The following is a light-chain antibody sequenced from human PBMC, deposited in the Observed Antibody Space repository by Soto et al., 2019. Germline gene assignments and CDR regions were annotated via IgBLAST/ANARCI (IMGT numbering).Light chain of an antibody. CDR3: QQYGGSPYT. CDR1: QSVRSNY. CDR2: GAS. Sequence: EIVLTQSPGTLSLSPGERATLSCRARQSVRSNYLAWYQQKPGQAPRLLIYGASSRATGIPDRFSGTGSGTDFTLTISRLEPEDFAVYYCQQYGGSPYTFGQGTKQEIK. V-gene: IGKV3-20*01. J-gene: IGKJ2*01.